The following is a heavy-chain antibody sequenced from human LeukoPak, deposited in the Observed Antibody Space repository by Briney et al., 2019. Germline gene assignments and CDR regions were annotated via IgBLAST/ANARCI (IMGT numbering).Heavy chain of an antibody. CDR1: GGSISSNSYY. Sequence: PSETLSLTCAVSGGSISSNSYYWGWIRQPPGKGLEWIGSIYYSGSTYYNPSLKSRVTISVDTSKNQFSLKLSSVTAADTAVYYCARTRYYYNSRSYGAPYYFDYWGQGTLVTVTS. CDR3: ARTRYYYNSRSYGAPYYFDY. J-gene: IGHJ4*02. V-gene: IGHV4-39*01. D-gene: IGHD3-10*01. CDR2: IYYSGST.